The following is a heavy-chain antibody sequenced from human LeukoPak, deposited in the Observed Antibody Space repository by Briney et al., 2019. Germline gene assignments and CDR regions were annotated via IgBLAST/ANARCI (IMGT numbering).Heavy chain of an antibody. CDR2: IYYSGST. V-gene: IGHV4-59*08. Sequence: SETLSLTCTVSGGSISSYYWSWIRQPPGKGLEWIGYIYYSGSTNYNPSLKSRVTISVDTSKNRFSLKLSSVTAADTAVYYCARGIAHNWFDPWGQGTLVTVSS. D-gene: IGHD2-15*01. CDR1: GGSISSYY. J-gene: IGHJ5*02. CDR3: ARGIAHNWFDP.